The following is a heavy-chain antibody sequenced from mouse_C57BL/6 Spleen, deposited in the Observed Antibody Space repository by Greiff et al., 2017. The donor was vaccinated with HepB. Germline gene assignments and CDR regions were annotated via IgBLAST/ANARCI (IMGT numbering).Heavy chain of an antibody. D-gene: IGHD2-1*01. Sequence: QVQLKQPGAELVMPGASVKLSCKASGYTFTSYWMHWVKQRPGQGLEWIGEIDPSDSYTNYNQKFKGKSTLTVDKSSSTAYMQLSSLTSEDSAVYYCARGPRNYVGAMDYWGQGTSVTVSS. V-gene: IGHV1-69*01. CDR1: GYTFTSYW. J-gene: IGHJ4*01. CDR3: ARGPRNYVGAMDY. CDR2: IDPSDSYT.